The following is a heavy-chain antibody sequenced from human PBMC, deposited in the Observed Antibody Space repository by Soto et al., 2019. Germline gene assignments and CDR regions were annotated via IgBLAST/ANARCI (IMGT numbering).Heavy chain of an antibody. Sequence: GGSLSLSWAGSGFTFSSCAMRWVRQAPGKGLERVSDIIDIGASTYYADSVEGRFTITRDDSKSTLYLQMNSRRAEDTAVYYCSKIPVSSGPPGVDYWGQGTLVTVSS. J-gene: IGHJ4*02. D-gene: IGHD3-22*01. V-gene: IGHV3-23*01. CDR1: GFTFSSCA. CDR3: SKIPVSSGPPGVDY. CDR2: IIDIGAST.